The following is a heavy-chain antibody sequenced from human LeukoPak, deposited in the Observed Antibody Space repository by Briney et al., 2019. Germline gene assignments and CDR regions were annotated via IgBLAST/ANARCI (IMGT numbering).Heavy chain of an antibody. Sequence: GGSLGLSCAASGFTFSSYSMNWVRQTSGKRLEWVSYITGSSDTIYYADSVKGRFTISRDNARNSLFLQMNSLRAEDTAVNYCTTAKNDYWGQGTLVTVFS. CDR3: TTAKNDY. CDR1: GFTFSSYS. CDR2: ITGSSDTI. J-gene: IGHJ4*02. V-gene: IGHV3-48*01.